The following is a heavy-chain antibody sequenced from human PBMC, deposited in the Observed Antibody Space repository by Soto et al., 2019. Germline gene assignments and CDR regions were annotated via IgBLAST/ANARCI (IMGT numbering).Heavy chain of an antibody. J-gene: IGHJ4*02. CDR2: ISSGGGTL. D-gene: IGHD2-15*01. Sequence: GGSLRLSCAASGFTFSSYAMSWVRQAPGKGLEWISYISSGGGTLYYADSVKGRFTISRDNAKNSLNLQMNSLRDEDTAVYSCARSGSYRLDYWGQGTLVTVSS. CDR3: ARSGSYRLDY. CDR1: GFTFSSYA. V-gene: IGHV3-48*02.